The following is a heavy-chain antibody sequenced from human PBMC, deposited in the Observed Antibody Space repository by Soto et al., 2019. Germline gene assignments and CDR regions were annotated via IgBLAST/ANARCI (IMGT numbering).Heavy chain of an antibody. CDR1: GFTFSSYA. J-gene: IGHJ6*02. Sequence: GGSLRLSCAASGFTFSSYAMSWVRQAPGKGLEWVSAISGGGGSTYYADSVKGRFTISRDNSKNTLYLQMNSLRAEDTAVYYCAKDSSGNDYYYYGMDVWGQGTTVTVSS. V-gene: IGHV3-23*01. D-gene: IGHD1-26*01. CDR3: AKDSSGNDYYYYGMDV. CDR2: ISGGGGST.